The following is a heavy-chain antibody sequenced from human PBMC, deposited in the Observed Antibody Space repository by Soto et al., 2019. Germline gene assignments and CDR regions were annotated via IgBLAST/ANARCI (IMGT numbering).Heavy chain of an antibody. CDR1: GFTFSSYE. CDR3: TRVRDSNDY. D-gene: IGHD3-22*01. Sequence: GGSLRLSCVVSGFTFSSYEMNWVRQAPGKGLEWVSNIRSSGRSINYADSVKGRFTISRDNAKNSLYLQMNSLRAEDTAVYYCTRVRDSNDYWGQGTLVTVSS. CDR2: IRSSGRSI. V-gene: IGHV3-48*03. J-gene: IGHJ4*02.